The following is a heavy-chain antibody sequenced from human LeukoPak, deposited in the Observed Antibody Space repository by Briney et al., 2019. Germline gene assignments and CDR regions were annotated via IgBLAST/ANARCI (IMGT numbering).Heavy chain of an antibody. CDR2: ISYDGSNK. J-gene: IGHJ6*02. CDR1: GFTFSSYG. CDR3: ATVEDYYGMDV. V-gene: IGHV3-30*03. Sequence: SGGSLRLSCAASGFTFSSYGMHWVRQAPGKGLEWVAVISYDGSNKYYADSVKGRFTISRDNSKNTLYLQMNSLRAEDTAVYYCATVEDYYGMDVWGQGTTVTVSS.